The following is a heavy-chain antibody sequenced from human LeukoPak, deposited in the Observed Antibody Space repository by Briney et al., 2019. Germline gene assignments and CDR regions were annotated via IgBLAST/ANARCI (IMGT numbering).Heavy chain of an antibody. Sequence: GGSLRLSCAASGFTVSSNYMSWVRQAPGKGLEWVSVIYSGGSTYYADSVKGRFTISRDNSKNTLYLQMNSLRAEDTAVYYCARAAYGGKGYYYYYGMDVWGQGTTVTVSS. CDR1: GFTVSSNY. J-gene: IGHJ6*02. V-gene: IGHV3-66*01. CDR3: ARAAYGGKGYYYYYGMDV. CDR2: IYSGGST. D-gene: IGHD4-23*01.